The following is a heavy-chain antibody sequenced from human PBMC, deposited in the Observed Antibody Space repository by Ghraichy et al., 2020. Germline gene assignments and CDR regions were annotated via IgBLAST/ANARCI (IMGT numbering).Heavy chain of an antibody. CDR3: ARMKSGSGDFDY. J-gene: IGHJ4*02. V-gene: IGHV2-70*04. D-gene: IGHD1-26*01. Sequence: SGPTLVKPTQTLTLTSTLSGFSLSPSGMRVNWIRQPPGKALEWLPRIDWDEDRFYTTSLKTRLTISKDIPKNQVVLTMTNMDPVDTATYYCARMKSGSGDFDYWGQGILVTVSS. CDR1: GFSLSPSGMR. CDR2: IDWDEDR.